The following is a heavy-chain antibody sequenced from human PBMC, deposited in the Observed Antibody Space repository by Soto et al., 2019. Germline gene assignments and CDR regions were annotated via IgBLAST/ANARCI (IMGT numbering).Heavy chain of an antibody. D-gene: IGHD2-15*01. Sequence: GGSLRLSCAASGFTFSSYSMNWVRQAPGKGLEWVSYISSTSNTIYYADSVKGRFTISRDNAKNSLYLHMNSLSAEDTAVYYCARGRGCSGGICYRDLGYWGQGTPVTVSS. J-gene: IGHJ4*02. CDR3: ARGRGCSGGICYRDLGY. V-gene: IGHV3-48*01. CDR2: ISSTSNTI. CDR1: GFTFSSYS.